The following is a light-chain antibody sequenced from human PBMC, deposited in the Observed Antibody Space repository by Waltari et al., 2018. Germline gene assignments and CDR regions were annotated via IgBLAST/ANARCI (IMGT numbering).Light chain of an antibody. CDR3: LQYIRSPLT. Sequence: DIQMTQSPSSLSASLGDTVSITFRASQSLSGWLDWYQQKPGKAPKLLIYKTSNLQSGVSSRFSGSGSGTEFTLTIRSLQPEDFATYYCLQYIRSPLTFGGGTKVEIK. CDR1: QSLSGW. V-gene: IGKV1-5*03. CDR2: KTS. J-gene: IGKJ4*01.